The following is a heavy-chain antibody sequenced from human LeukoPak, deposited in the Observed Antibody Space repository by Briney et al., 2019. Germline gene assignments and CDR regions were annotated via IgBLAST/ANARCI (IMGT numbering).Heavy chain of an antibody. J-gene: IGHJ3*02. CDR1: GGSVSSGVYF. D-gene: IGHD2-21*02. V-gene: IGHV4-61*08. Sequence: PSETLSLTCTVSGGSVSSGVYFWSWIRQPPGKGLEWIGYIYYSGSTNYNSSLKGRVTISVDTSKNQFSLKLSSVTAADTAIYYCAREPRDSDAVPGIWGHGTMVTVSS. CDR2: IYYSGST. CDR3: AREPRDSDAVPGI.